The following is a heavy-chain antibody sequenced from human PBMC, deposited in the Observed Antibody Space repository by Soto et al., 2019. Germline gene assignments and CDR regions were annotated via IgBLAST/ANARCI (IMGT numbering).Heavy chain of an antibody. V-gene: IGHV3-30*18. CDR3: AKDMFDPSSTSCYLDY. CDR2: ISYDGSNK. Sequence: QAQLVESGGGVVQPGRSLRLSCAASGFTFSSYGMHWVRQAPGKGLEWVAVISYDGSNKYYADSVKGRFTISRDNSKNTLYLQMNSLRAEDTAVYYCAKDMFDPSSTSCYLDYWGQGTLVTVSS. J-gene: IGHJ4*02. D-gene: IGHD2-2*01. CDR1: GFTFSSYG.